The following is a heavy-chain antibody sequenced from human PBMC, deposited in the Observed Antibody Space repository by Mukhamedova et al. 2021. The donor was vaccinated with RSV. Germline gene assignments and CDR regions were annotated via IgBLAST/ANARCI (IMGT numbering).Heavy chain of an antibody. D-gene: IGHD6-13*01. J-gene: IGHJ6*03. V-gene: IGHV3-30*03. CDR2: ISYDGSNQ. Sequence: HWVRQAPGKGLEWVAVISYDGSNQYADSVKGRFTISRDNSKNTLYLQMNSLIADDTAVYYCARGVLAAACTGSDYYYMDVWVQG. CDR3: ARGVLAAACTGSDYYYMDV.